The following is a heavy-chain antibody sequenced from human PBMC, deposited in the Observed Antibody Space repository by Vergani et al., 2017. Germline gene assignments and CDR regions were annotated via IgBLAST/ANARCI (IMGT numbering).Heavy chain of an antibody. J-gene: IGHJ4*02. CDR3: ARGIGYCSGGSCYSYVGD. Sequence: QVQLVQSGAEVKKPGASVKVSCKASGYTFTSYAMHWVRQAPGQRLEWMGWINAGNGNTKYSQKFQGRVTITRDTSASTAYMELSSLRSEDTAVYYCARGIGYCSGGSCYSYVGDWGQGTLVTVSS. V-gene: IGHV1-3*01. CDR1: GYTFTSYA. D-gene: IGHD2-15*01. CDR2: INAGNGNT.